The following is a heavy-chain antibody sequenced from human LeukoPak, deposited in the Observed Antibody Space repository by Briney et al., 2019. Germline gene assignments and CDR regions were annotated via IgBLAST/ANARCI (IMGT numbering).Heavy chain of an antibody. CDR3: AKGYGDYVFDY. CDR2: ISWNGGSI. CDR1: GFTFDDYA. D-gene: IGHD4-17*01. V-gene: IGHV3-9*01. J-gene: IGHJ4*02. Sequence: PGRSLRLSCAASGFTFDDYAMHWVRQAPGKGLEWVSGISWNGGSIGYADSVKGRFTISRDNAKNSLYLQMNSLRAEDTALYYCAKGYGDYVFDYWGQGTLVTVSS.